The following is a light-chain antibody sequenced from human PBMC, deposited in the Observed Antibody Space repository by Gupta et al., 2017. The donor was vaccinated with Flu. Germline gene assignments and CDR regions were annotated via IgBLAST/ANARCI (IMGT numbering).Light chain of an antibody. Sequence: WYQHLPGTAPRLLIYNDNQRPSGVPDRFSGSKSGTSASLAIGGLQSEDEAEYYCAAWDDSLTALSADGSLTGLWVFGEGTKLSVL. V-gene: IGLV1-44*01. CDR3: AAWDDSLTALSADGSLTGLWV. CDR2: NDN. J-gene: IGLJ3*02.